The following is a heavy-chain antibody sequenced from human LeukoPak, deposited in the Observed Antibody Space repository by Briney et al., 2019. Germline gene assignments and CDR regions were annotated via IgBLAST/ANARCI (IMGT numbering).Heavy chain of an antibody. J-gene: IGHJ4*02. D-gene: IGHD6-19*01. CDR1: GGSISSYY. CDR3: ARDRGSGWPFDY. CDR2: IYYSGST. Sequence: SETLSLTCTVSGGSISSYYWSWIRQPPGKGLEWIGYIYYSGSTNYNPSLKSRVTISVDTSKNQFSLKLSSVTAADTAVYYCARDRGSGWPFDYWGQGTLVTVSS. V-gene: IGHV4-59*01.